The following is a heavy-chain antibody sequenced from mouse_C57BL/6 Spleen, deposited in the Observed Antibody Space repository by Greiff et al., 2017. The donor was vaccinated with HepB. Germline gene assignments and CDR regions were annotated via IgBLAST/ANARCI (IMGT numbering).Heavy chain of an antibody. D-gene: IGHD2-3*01. CDR2: IYPGDGDT. CDR1: GYAFSSYW. J-gene: IGHJ4*01. Sequence: QVQLQQSGAELVKPGASVKISCKASGYAFSSYWMNWVKQRPGKGLEWIGQIYPGDGDTNYNGKFKGKATLTAHKSSSTAYMQLSSLTSEDSAVYFCARFYDGYYPYYAMDYWGQGTSVTVSS. V-gene: IGHV1-80*01. CDR3: ARFYDGYYPYYAMDY.